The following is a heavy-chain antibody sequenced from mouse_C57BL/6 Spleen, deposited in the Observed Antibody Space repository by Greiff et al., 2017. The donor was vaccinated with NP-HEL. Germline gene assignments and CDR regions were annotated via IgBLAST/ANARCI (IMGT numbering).Heavy chain of an antibody. D-gene: IGHD1-1*01. CDR3: ARAPSNYYGSSYWYFDV. J-gene: IGHJ1*03. CDR1: GYTFTDYN. Sequence: VQLKESGPELVKPGASVKMSCKASGYTFTDYNMHWVKQSHGKSLEWIGYINPNNGGTSYNQKFKGKATLTVNKSSSTAYMELRSLTSEDSAVYYCARAPSNYYGSSYWYFDVWGTGTTVTVSS. CDR2: INPNNGGT. V-gene: IGHV1-22*01.